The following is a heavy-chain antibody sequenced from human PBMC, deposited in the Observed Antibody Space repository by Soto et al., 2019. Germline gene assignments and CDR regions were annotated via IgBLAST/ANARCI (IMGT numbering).Heavy chain of an antibody. CDR2: ISGSGGRT. CDR1: GFPFSSYA. D-gene: IGHD3-16*01. CDR3: AKGGYYSLFDI. Sequence: LRLSSVPSGFPFSSYAMSWVRQTPGKGLEWVSGISGSGGRTYYADSVKVRFTISRDNSNNTLSLQMHILRVEDTAVYFCAKGGYYSLFDIWGQGTVVTVSS. V-gene: IGHV3-23*01. J-gene: IGHJ3*02.